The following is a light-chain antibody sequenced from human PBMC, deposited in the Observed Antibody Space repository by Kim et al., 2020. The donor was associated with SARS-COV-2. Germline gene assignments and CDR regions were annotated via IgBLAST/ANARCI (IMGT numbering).Light chain of an antibody. V-gene: IGKV3-15*01. Sequence: EIVMTQSPATLSVSPGERATLSCRASQSIAGNLAWYQQRSGQPPRLVIYGASTRATGIPARFSGSGSGTDYTLTISSLQSEDFAVYYCQQYNDWPPMTFGQGTKVDIK. CDR1: QSIAGN. CDR3: QQYNDWPPMT. CDR2: GAS. J-gene: IGKJ1*01.